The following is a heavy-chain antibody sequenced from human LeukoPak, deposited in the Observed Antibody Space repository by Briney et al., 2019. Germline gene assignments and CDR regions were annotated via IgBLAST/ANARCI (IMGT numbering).Heavy chain of an antibody. CDR2: INPSGGST. D-gene: IGHD2-21*02. CDR1: GYTFTSYY. J-gene: IGHJ3*02. V-gene: IGHV1-46*01. Sequence: ASVKVSCKASGYTFTSYYMHWVRQAPRQGLEWMGIINPSGGSTSYAQKFQGRVTMTRDMSTSTVYMELSSLRSEDTAVYYCARDLGIVVVTDDAFDIWGQGTMVTVSS. CDR3: ARDLGIVVVTDDAFDI.